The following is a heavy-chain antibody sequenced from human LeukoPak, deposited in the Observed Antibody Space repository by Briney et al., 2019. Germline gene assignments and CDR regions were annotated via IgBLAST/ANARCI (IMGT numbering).Heavy chain of an antibody. V-gene: IGHV3-48*03. CDR1: GFTFSRYD. CDR3: AREGHTYGSDY. D-gene: IGHD3-10*01. CDR2: VSQSGTTI. Sequence: GGSLRLSCVASGFTFSRYDMTWVRQAPGKGLEWVSYVSQSGTTIYYADSVKGRFTISRDNGKNSLYLQMNSLRAEDTAVYYCAREGHTYGSDYWGQGTLVTVSS. J-gene: IGHJ4*02.